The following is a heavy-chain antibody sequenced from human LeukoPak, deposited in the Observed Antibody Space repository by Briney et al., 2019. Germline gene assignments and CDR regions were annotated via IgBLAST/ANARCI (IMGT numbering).Heavy chain of an antibody. CDR2: ISGSGGST. D-gene: IGHD3-3*01. CDR1: GFTFSSCA. J-gene: IGHJ6*03. V-gene: IGHV3-23*01. Sequence: GGFLRLSCAASGFTFSSCAMSWVRQAPGKGLEWVSAISGSGGSTYYADSVKGRFTISRDNSKNTLYLQMSSLRAEDTAVYYCAKYYDFWSGYDNYYYYMDVWGKGTTVTVSS. CDR3: AKYYDFWSGYDNYYYYMDV.